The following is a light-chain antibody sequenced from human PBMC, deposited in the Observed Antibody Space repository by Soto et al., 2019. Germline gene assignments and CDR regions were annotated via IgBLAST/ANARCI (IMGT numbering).Light chain of an antibody. CDR1: QTISSNY. J-gene: IGKJ5*01. CDR2: GAS. V-gene: IGKV3-20*01. CDR3: QHHGSSPPIT. Sequence: EIVLTQSPGTLSLSPGERATLTCRAIQTISSNYLAWYQQRLGQAPRLLIYGASSRATGIPDRFSGSGSGTDFTLTISRLEPEDFAVYYCQHHGSSPPITFGQGTRLEI.